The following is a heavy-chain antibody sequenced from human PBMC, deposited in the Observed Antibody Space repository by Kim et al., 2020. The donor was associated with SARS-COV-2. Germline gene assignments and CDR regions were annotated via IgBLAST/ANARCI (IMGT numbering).Heavy chain of an antibody. CDR3: AKARLGYYFDY. J-gene: IGHJ4*02. Sequence: TYCADSVKGRFTISRDNSKNTLYLQMNSLRAEDTAVYYCAKARLGYYFDYWGQGTLVTVSS. V-gene: IGHV3-23*01. CDR2: T. D-gene: IGHD3-22*01.